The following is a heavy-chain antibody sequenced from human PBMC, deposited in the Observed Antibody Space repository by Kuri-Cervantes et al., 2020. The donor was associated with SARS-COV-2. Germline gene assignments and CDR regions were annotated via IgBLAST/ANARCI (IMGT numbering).Heavy chain of an antibody. Sequence: GGSLRLSCAASGFTFSGHWIHWVRQAPGKGLVWVSRINPDGSYTNNADSVEGRFTLSRDNAKNMLFLQMNSLRAENTAVYYCVRDGDHWNFDYWGQGTLVTVSS. V-gene: IGHV3-74*01. CDR1: GFTFSGHW. CDR2: INPDGSYT. CDR3: VRDGDHWNFDY. J-gene: IGHJ4*02. D-gene: IGHD1-1*01.